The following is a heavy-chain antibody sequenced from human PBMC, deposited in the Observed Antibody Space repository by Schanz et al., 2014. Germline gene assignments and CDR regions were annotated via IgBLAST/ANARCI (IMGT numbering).Heavy chain of an antibody. J-gene: IGHJ4*02. CDR3: ARWFLIRGVILDS. V-gene: IGHV3-23*04. CDR1: GFTFSTYA. Sequence: EVQLVESGGGLVQPGGSLRLSCTASGFTFSTYAMAWVRQAPGKGLEWVSSINTGGDSTYYADSVKGRFTISRDNSRDTVYLQMNSLRADDTAMYYCARWFLIRGVILDSWGQGILVTVSS. CDR2: INTGGDST. D-gene: IGHD3-10*01.